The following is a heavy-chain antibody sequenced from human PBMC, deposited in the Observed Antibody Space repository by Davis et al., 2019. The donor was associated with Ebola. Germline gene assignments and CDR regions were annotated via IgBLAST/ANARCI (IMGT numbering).Heavy chain of an antibody. CDR2: ISSSGSTI. CDR3: ARAEESSGLDY. Sequence: GESLKISCAASGFAFSSYSMNWVRQAPGKGLEWVSYISSSGSTIYYADSVKGRFTISRDNAKNSLYLQMNSLRAEDTAVYYCARAEESSGLDYWGQGTLVTVSS. D-gene: IGHD6-19*01. J-gene: IGHJ4*02. CDR1: GFAFSSYS. V-gene: IGHV3-48*04.